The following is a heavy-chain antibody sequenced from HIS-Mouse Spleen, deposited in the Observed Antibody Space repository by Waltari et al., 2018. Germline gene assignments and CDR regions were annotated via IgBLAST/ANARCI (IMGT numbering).Heavy chain of an antibody. J-gene: IGHJ4*02. V-gene: IGHV4-39*07. D-gene: IGHD3-10*01. CDR2: IYYSGSI. CDR1: GCSISSSSYY. Sequence: QLQLQESGPGLVKPSETLSLTCTVSGCSISSSSYYWGWIRQPPGKGLGWIGSIYYSGSIYYNPSLKSRVTISVDTSKNQFSLKLSSVTAADTAVYYCARGRRYYGSGSYGSFDYWGQGTLVTVSS. CDR3: ARGRRYYGSGSYGSFDY.